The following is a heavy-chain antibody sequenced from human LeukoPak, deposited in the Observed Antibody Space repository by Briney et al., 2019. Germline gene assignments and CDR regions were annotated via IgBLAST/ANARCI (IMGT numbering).Heavy chain of an antibody. V-gene: IGHV1-18*01. Sequence: ASVKVSCKASGYTFTSYGISWVRQAPGQGLEWMGWISAYNGNTNYAQKLQSRVTMTTDTSTSTAYMELRSLRSDDTAVYYCAREGKRSETSPYYFDYWGQGTLVTVSS. D-gene: IGHD1-1*01. CDR3: AREGKRSETSPYYFDY. J-gene: IGHJ4*02. CDR1: GYTFTSYG. CDR2: ISAYNGNT.